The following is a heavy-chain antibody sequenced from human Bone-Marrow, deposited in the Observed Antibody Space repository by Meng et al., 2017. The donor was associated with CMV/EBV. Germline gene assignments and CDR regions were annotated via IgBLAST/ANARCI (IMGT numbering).Heavy chain of an antibody. V-gene: IGHV3-7*03. D-gene: IGHD6-13*01. CDR2: IKQDGSEK. Sequence: GESLKISCAASGFTFRDYWMSWVRQAPGKGPEWVASIKQDGSEKYCVDSLKGRFTISRDNAKNSLYLQMNSLRAEDTAVYYCARLDSSPNEFDYWGQGTLVTVSS. J-gene: IGHJ4*02. CDR1: GFTFRDYW. CDR3: ARLDSSPNEFDY.